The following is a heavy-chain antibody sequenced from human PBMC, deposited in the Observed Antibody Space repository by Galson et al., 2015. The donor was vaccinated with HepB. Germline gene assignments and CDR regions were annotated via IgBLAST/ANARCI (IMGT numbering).Heavy chain of an antibody. CDR1: GYTFTSYG. CDR3: ARDFTHYIWGSYRYNYFDY. V-gene: IGHV1-18*01. Sequence: SVKASCKASGYTFTSYGISWVRQAPGQGLEWMGWISAYDGNTNYAQKLQGRVTMTTDTSTSTAYMELRSLRSDDTAVYYCARDFTHYIWGSYRYNYFDYWGQGTLVTVSS. J-gene: IGHJ4*02. D-gene: IGHD3-16*02. CDR2: ISAYDGNT.